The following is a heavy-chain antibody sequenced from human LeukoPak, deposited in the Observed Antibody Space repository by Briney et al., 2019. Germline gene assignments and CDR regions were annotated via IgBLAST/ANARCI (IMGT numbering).Heavy chain of an antibody. V-gene: IGHV3-21*01. D-gene: IGHD3-10*01. CDR3: ARDSASRGALTDY. CDR1: GFTFGSYS. CDR2: ISSSSSYI. Sequence: GGSLRLSCAASGFTFGSYSINWVRQAPGKGLEWVSSISSSSSYIYYADSVKGRFTISRDNAKNSLYLQMNSLRAEDTAEYYCARDSASRGALTDYWGQGTLVTVSS. J-gene: IGHJ4*02.